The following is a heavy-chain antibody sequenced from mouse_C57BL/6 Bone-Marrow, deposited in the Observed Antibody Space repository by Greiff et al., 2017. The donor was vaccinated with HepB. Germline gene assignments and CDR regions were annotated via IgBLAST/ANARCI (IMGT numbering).Heavy chain of an antibody. CDR2: INPGSGGT. J-gene: IGHJ2*01. CDR1: GYAFTNYL. D-gene: IGHD2-5*01. CDR3: ARGGYYSNYVLHFDY. Sequence: QVQLKQSGAELVRPGTSVKVSCKASGYAFTNYLIEWVKQRPGQGLEWIGVINPGSGGTNYNEKFKGKATLTADKSSSTAYMQLSSLTSEDSAVYFCARGGYYSNYVLHFDYWGQVTTLTVSS. V-gene: IGHV1-54*01.